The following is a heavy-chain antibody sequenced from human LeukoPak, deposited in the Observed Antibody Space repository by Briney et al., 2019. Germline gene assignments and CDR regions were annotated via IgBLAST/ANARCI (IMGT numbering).Heavy chain of an antibody. CDR3: ARGGGSGRWGSAFDM. CDR1: GFTFTNYW. V-gene: IGHV3-7*01. Sequence: GGSLRLSCVASGFTFTNYWMTWVRQAPGKGLEWVANMKQDGREKYYVDSVKGRFTVSRDNAKNSLYLQMDSLRDEDTAVYNCARGGGSGRWGSAFDMWGQGTMVTVSP. J-gene: IGHJ3*02. D-gene: IGHD3-16*01. CDR2: MKQDGREK.